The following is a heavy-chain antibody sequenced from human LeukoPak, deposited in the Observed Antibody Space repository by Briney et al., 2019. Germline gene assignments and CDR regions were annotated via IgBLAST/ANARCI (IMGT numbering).Heavy chain of an antibody. Sequence: PSETLSLTCTVSGGSSSSSSYYWGWIRQPPGKVLEWIGSIYYSGSTYYNPSLKSRVTISVDTSKNQFSLKLSSVTAADTAVYYCASLYDSEDYWGQGTLVTVSS. J-gene: IGHJ4*02. CDR3: ASLYDSEDY. CDR2: IYYSGST. D-gene: IGHD3-22*01. V-gene: IGHV4-39*01. CDR1: GGSSSSSSYY.